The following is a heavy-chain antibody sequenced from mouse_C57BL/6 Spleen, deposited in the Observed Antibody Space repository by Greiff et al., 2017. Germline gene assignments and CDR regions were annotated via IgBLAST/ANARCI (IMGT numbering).Heavy chain of an antibody. V-gene: IGHV1-26*01. Sequence: EVQLQQSGPELVKPGASVKISCKASGYTFTDYYMNWVKQSHGKSLEWIGDINPNNGGTRYNQKFKGKATLTVDKSSSTAYMELRSLTSEDSAGYYCARMGRETYWGQGTLVTVSA. CDR2: INPNNGGT. CDR3: ARMGRETY. CDR1: GYTFTDYY. J-gene: IGHJ3*01. D-gene: IGHD4-1*01.